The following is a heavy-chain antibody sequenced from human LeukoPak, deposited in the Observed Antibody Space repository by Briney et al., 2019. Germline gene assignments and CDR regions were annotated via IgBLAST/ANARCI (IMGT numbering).Heavy chain of an antibody. CDR1: GFIFTSYP. D-gene: IGHD5-24*01. Sequence: GVSLRLSCSASGFIFTSYPMHWVRQAPGKGLEYVAVVNNNGGTIYYADSVKGRFTISRDNSKNTLYLQMSSLRPEDTAVYYCVRGWRNMDVWGQGTTVSVSS. J-gene: IGHJ6*02. V-gene: IGHV3-64D*06. CDR3: VRGWRNMDV. CDR2: VNNNGGTI.